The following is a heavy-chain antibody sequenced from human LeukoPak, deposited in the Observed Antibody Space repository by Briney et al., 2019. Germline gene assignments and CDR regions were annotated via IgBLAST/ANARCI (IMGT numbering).Heavy chain of an antibody. CDR3: ASRGYSYAYDAFDI. V-gene: IGHV7-4-1*02. Sequence: GASVKVSCKASGYTFTSYAMNWVRQAPGQGLEWVVWINTNTGNPTYAQGFTGRFVFSLDTSVSTAYLQISSLKAEDTAVYYCASRGYSYAYDAFDIWGQGTMVTVSS. J-gene: IGHJ3*02. CDR2: INTNTGNP. D-gene: IGHD5-18*01. CDR1: GYTFTSYA.